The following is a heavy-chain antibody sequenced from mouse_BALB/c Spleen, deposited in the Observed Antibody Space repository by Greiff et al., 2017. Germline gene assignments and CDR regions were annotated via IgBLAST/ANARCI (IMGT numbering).Heavy chain of an antibody. D-gene: IGHD2-1*01. V-gene: IGHV2-9*02. Sequence: VHLVESGPGLVAPSQSLSITCTVSGFSLTSYGVHWVRQPPGKGLEWLGVIWAGGSTNYNSALMSRLSISKDNSKSQVFLKMNSLQTDDTAMYYCARGGYGNYDYAMDYWGQGTSVTVSS. CDR3: ARGGYGNYDYAMDY. J-gene: IGHJ4*01. CDR1: GFSLTSYG. CDR2: IWAGGST.